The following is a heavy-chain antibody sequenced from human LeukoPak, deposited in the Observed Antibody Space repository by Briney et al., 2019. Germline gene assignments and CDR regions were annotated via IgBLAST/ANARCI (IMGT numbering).Heavy chain of an antibody. V-gene: IGHV4-59*01. D-gene: IGHD3-10*01. CDR2: IYYSGST. CDR1: GGSISSYY. J-gene: IGHJ6*03. CDR3: ARGVREKNRGFLLYYYYYYMDV. Sequence: PSETLSLTCTVSGGSISSYYWSWIRQPPGKGLEWIGYIYYSGSTNYNPSLKSRVTISVDTSKNQFSLNLSSVTAADTAVYYCARGVREKNRGFLLYYYYYYMDVGGKGTTVAISS.